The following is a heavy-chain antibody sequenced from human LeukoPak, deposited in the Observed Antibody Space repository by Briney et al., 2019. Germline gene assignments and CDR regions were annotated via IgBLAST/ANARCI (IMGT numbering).Heavy chain of an antibody. V-gene: IGHV1-18*01. Sequence: ASVKVSCKAAGYTFTSYGISWVRQDPGQGLEWMGWISAYNGNTNYAQKLQGRVTMTTDTSTSTAYMELRSLRSDDTALYYCARGGYYYDSSGYYYGGVRYFDYWGQGTPVTVSS. CDR2: ISAYNGNT. J-gene: IGHJ4*02. D-gene: IGHD3-22*01. CDR1: GYTFTSYG. CDR3: ARGGYYYDSSGYYYGGVRYFDY.